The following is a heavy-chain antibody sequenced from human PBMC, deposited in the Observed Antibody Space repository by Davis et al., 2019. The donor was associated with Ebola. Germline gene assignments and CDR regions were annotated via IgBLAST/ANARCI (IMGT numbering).Heavy chain of an antibody. Sequence: GESLKISCAASGITFSSYAMSRVRQAPGKGLEWVSAISGSGGSTYYADPVKGRFTITRDNSKNTLYQQRNSLTAEDTAVYYCARVRDGMDVWGKGTTVTVSS. J-gene: IGHJ6*04. CDR1: GITFSSYA. CDR2: ISGSGGST. V-gene: IGHV3-23*01. CDR3: ARVRDGMDV.